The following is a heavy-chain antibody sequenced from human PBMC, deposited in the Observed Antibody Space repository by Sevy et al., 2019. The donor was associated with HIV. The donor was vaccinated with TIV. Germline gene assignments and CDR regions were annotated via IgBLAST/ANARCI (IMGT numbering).Heavy chain of an antibody. D-gene: IGHD6-13*01. CDR3: GRHSGIAATGSSAGDY. J-gene: IGHJ4*02. Sequence: GSLRLSCAASGFTFSSYSMNWVRQAPGKGLEWVSSISSSSSYIYYADSVKGRFTISRDNAKNSLYLQMNSLRAEDTAVYYCGRHSGIAATGSSAGDYWGQGTLVTVSS. V-gene: IGHV3-21*01. CDR2: ISSSSSYI. CDR1: GFTFSSYS.